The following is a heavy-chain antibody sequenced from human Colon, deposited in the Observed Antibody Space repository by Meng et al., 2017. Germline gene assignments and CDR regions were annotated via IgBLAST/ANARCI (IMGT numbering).Heavy chain of an antibody. CDR3: ARDIRYNGYGCYFDY. CDR1: GGSVSSGSYY. D-gene: IGHD5-12*01. Sequence: SEILSLTCTVSGGSVSSGSYYWSWIRQPPGKELEWIGYIYYSGSTNYNPSLKSRVTISVDTSKNQFSLKLSSVTAADTAVYYCARDIRYNGYGCYFDYWGQGTLVTVSS. J-gene: IGHJ4*02. CDR2: IYYSGST. V-gene: IGHV4-61*01.